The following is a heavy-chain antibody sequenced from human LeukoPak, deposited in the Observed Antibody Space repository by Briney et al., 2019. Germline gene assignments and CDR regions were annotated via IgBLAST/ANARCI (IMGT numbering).Heavy chain of an antibody. J-gene: IGHJ3*01. CDR1: GFTFSTYA. Sequence: GGSLRLSCVAPGFTFSTYAMMWVRQAPGKGLEWVSAIRASDGYTEYADSVEGRFTISRDNSKKTLYLQMRSLRAEDTAIYYCARDPNGDYIGAFDFGGQGTLVTVSS. V-gene: IGHV3-23*01. CDR2: IRASDGYT. CDR3: ARDPNGDYIGAFDF. D-gene: IGHD4-17*01.